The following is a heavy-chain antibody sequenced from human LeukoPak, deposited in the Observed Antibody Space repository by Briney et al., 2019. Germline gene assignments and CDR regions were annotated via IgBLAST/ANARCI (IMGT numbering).Heavy chain of an antibody. CDR1: GFTFSSYT. J-gene: IGHJ4*02. V-gene: IGHV3-23*01. CDR2: IGGTVPTT. CDR3: AKRPAAKYFDY. D-gene: IGHD2-2*01. Sequence: GGSLRLSCAASGFTFSSYTMSWVRQAPGGGLEWVSGIGGTVPTTYYAKSVKGRFTISRDNSKNTVYLQMSNLRAEDTAVYYCAKRPAAKYFDYWGQGTLVTVSS.